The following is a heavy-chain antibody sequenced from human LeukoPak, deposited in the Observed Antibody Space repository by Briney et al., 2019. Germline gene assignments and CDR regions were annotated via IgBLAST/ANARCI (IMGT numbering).Heavy chain of an antibody. V-gene: IGHV1-2*02. CDR2: INPNSGGT. Sequence: ASVKVSCKASGYTFTGHYVHWVRQAPGQGLEWMGWINPNSGGTNYAQKFQGRVTMTRDTSISTAYMELSRLRSDDTAVYYCARVRVVGATILDYWGQGTLVTVSS. J-gene: IGHJ4*02. CDR3: ARVRVVGATILDY. D-gene: IGHD1-26*01. CDR1: GYTFTGHY.